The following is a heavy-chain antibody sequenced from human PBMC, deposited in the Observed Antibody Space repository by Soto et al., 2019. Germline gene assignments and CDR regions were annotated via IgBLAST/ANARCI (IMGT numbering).Heavy chain of an antibody. D-gene: IGHD3-10*01. V-gene: IGHV1-18*01. Sequence: ASVKVSCKASCYTFTSYGISWVRQAPGQGLEWMGWISAYNGNTNYAQKLQGRVTMTTDTSTSTAYMELRSLRSDDTAVYYCARDKELLYYYYYGMDVWGQGTTVTVSS. CDR2: ISAYNGNT. J-gene: IGHJ6*02. CDR1: CYTFTSYG. CDR3: ARDKELLYYYYYGMDV.